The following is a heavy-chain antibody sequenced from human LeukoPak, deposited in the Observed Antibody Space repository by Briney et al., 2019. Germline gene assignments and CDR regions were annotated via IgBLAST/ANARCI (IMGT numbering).Heavy chain of an antibody. D-gene: IGHD3-22*01. CDR2: IYHSGST. CDR1: GGPISSGGYS. J-gene: IGHJ4*02. V-gene: IGHV4-30-2*01. CDR3: ARFGYYDSSGYSFDY. Sequence: SQTLSLTCAVSGGPISSGGYSWSWIRQPPGKGLEWIGYIYHSGSTYYNPSLKSRVTISVDRSKNQFSLKLSSVTAADTAVYYCARFGYYDSSGYSFDYWGQGTLVTVSS.